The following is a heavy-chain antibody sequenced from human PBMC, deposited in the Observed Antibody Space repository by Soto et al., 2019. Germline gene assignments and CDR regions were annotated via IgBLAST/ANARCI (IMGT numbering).Heavy chain of an antibody. V-gene: IGHV4-31*03. Sequence: QVQLQESSPGLVKTSQTLSLTCTVSGGSITSSGYYWSWVRQHPGKGLEWIGYIYYSGRTYYNSSLKSRLSISVDPSKNQFSMKLSSVTAADTAVYYCARGRAGNGNLDSWGQGTLVTVSS. CDR2: IYYSGRT. J-gene: IGHJ4*02. CDR1: GGSITSSGYY. CDR3: ARGRAGNGNLDS. D-gene: IGHD1-1*01.